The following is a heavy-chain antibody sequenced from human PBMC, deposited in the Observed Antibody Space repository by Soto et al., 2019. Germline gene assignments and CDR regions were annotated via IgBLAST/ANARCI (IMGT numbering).Heavy chain of an antibody. CDR1: GFTVSSCS. V-gene: IGHV3-48*02. D-gene: IGHD2-8*01. CDR3: AEYCSSDVCFDY. J-gene: IGHJ4*02. Sequence: GGSLRLSCASSGFTVSSCSMNWVRQAPGKGLEWVSFVSGSGDTKYYADSVKGRFTISRDNANTSLYLQMSSLRDEDTAVYYCAEYCSSDVCFDYWGQGTLVTVSS. CDR2: VSGSGDTK.